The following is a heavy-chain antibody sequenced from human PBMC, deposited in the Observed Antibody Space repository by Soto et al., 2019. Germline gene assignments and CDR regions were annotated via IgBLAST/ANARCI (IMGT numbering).Heavy chain of an antibody. CDR2: ISAYNGNT. CDR3: ARGRGYCSSTSCYAKAFDI. CDR1: GYTFTSYG. Sequence: QVQLVQSGAEVKKPGASVKVSCKAPGYTFTSYGISWVRQAPGQGLEWMGWISAYNGNTNYAQKLQGRVTMTTDTSTSTAYMELRSLRSDDTAVYYCARGRGYCSSTSCYAKAFDIWGQGTMVTVSS. J-gene: IGHJ3*02. V-gene: IGHV1-18*01. D-gene: IGHD2-2*01.